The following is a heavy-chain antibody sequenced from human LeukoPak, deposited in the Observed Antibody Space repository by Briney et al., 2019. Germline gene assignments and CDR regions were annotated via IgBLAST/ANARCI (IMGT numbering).Heavy chain of an antibody. V-gene: IGHV3-30-3*01. CDR3: ARDRSFFRFTMVRGVIITPGY. Sequence: GGSLRLSCAASGFTFSDYYMSWIRQAPGKGLEWVAVISYDGSNKYYADSVKGRFTISRDNSKNTLYLQMNSLRAEDTAVYYCARDRSFFRFTMVRGVIITPGYWGQGTLVTVSS. J-gene: IGHJ4*02. CDR2: ISYDGSNK. D-gene: IGHD3-10*01. CDR1: GFTFSDYY.